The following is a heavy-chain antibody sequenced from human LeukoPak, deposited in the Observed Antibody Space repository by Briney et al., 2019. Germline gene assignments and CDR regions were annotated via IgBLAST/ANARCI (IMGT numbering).Heavy chain of an antibody. Sequence: PGGSLRLTCAASGFMFSSNWMSWVRLAPGKGLEWVAVISYDGNNKYQADSVKGRFTISRDNSKNTLYLQMNSLRVEDTAVYYCARDGSIAAADYYFDYWGQGTLVTVSS. CDR2: ISYDGNNK. J-gene: IGHJ4*02. CDR1: GFMFSSNW. CDR3: ARDGSIAAADYYFDY. D-gene: IGHD6-13*01. V-gene: IGHV3-30*03.